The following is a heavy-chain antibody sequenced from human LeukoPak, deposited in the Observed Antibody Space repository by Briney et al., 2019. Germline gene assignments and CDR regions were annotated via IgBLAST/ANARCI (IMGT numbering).Heavy chain of an antibody. Sequence: RGSLRLSCAASGFTFSSYEMNWVRQAPGKGLEWVAVISYDGSNKYYADSVKGRFTISRDNSKNTLYLQMNSLRAEDTAVYYCAREGFLWFGEHLAKYYFDYWGQGTLVTVSS. D-gene: IGHD3-10*01. CDR2: ISYDGSNK. J-gene: IGHJ4*02. CDR3: AREGFLWFGEHLAKYYFDY. V-gene: IGHV3-30-3*01. CDR1: GFTFSSYE.